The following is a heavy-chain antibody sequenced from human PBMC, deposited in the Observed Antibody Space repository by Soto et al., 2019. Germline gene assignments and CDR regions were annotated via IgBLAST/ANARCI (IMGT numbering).Heavy chain of an antibody. D-gene: IGHD6-6*01. J-gene: IGHJ5*02. Sequence: SLTCAVFGGSFSGYYWSWIRQPPGKGLEWIGEINNSGSTNYNPTLKRRVTISVDTSKNQFSLKLSSVTAADTAVYYCARGCIAAFNWFDPWGQGTLVTVSS. CDR2: INNSGST. CDR3: ARGCIAAFNWFDP. V-gene: IGHV4-34*01. CDR1: GGSFSGYY.